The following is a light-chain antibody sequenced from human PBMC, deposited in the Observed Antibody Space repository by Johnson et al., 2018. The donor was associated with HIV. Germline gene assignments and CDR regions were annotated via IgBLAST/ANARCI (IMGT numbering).Light chain of an antibody. CDR2: DNN. CDR1: SSNIGNNY. Sequence: QSVLTQPPSVSAAPGQKVTISCSGSSSNIGNNYVSWYQQLPGTAPKLLIYDNNKRPSGIPDRFSGSKSGTSATLGITGLQTRDEADYYCGTWDSRLSAGHVFGSGTKATVL. J-gene: IGLJ1*01. CDR3: GTWDSRLSAGHV. V-gene: IGLV1-51*01.